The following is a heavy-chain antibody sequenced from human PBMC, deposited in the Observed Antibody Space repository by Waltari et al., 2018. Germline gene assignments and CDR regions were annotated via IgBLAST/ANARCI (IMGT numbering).Heavy chain of an antibody. CDR1: GGSISSGGYY. CDR2: IYHSGST. Sequence: QVQLQESGPGLVKPSQTLSLTCTVSGGSISSGGYYWSWIRQHPGKGLEWIGYIYHSGSTYYNPSLKSRVTISVDRSKNQFSLKLSSVTAADTAVYYCARDAVAGYFDYWGQGTLVTVSS. V-gene: IGHV4-31*03. J-gene: IGHJ4*02. D-gene: IGHD6-19*01. CDR3: ARDAVAGYFDY.